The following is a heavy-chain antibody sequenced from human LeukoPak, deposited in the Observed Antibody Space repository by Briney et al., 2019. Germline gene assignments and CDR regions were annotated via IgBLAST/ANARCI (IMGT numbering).Heavy chain of an antibody. V-gene: IGHV3-20*04. J-gene: IGHJ4*02. Sequence: GGSLRLSCAASGFTFDDYGMSWVRQAPGKGLEWVSGINWNGGSTGYADSVKGRFTISRDNSKNTLYLQMNSLRAEDTAVYYCARYCSGGSCYDSFDHWGQGTLVTVSS. CDR1: GFTFDDYG. D-gene: IGHD2-15*01. CDR2: INWNGGST. CDR3: ARYCSGGSCYDSFDH.